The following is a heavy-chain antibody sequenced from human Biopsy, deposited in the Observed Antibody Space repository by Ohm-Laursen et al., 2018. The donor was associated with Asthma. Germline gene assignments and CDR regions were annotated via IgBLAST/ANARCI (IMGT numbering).Heavy chain of an antibody. J-gene: IGHJ4*02. CDR2: IYSGGTS. V-gene: IGHV3-53*01. Sequence: SLRLSCAASGFTVSRDYMFWVRQAPGKGLGWVSVIYSGGTSHTADSLKGRFTISRDKSENTLYLQMNSLRAEDTAVYYCAKDERLYYGSDSKYMQPVPLGDWGQGTLVIVSA. CDR3: AKDERLYYGSDSKYMQPVPLGD. D-gene: IGHD3-10*01. CDR1: GFTVSRDY.